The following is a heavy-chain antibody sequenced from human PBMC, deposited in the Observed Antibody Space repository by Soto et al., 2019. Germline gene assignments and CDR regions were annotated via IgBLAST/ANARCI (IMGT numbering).Heavy chain of an antibody. CDR3: XXXXXGXPGXXXXXDV. J-gene: IGHJ6*02. CDR2: IIPIFDTA. CDR1: GGTFSSXA. Sequence: QVQLVQSGAEVKKPGSSVKVSCKASGGTFSSXAIXXXRQAXXQGLEWMGGIIPIFDTADYAQKFQGRVXITADXSXXXXXXXXXXXXXXXXXXXXXXXXXXGXPGXXXXXDVWGQGTTVTVSS. V-gene: IGHV1-69*12.